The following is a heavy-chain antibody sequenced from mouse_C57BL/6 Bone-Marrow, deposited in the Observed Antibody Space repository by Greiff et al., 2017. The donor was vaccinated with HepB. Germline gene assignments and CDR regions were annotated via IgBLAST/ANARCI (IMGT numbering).Heavy chain of an antibody. CDR2: SRNKANDYTT. CDR1: GFTFSDFY. Sequence: EVKVVESGGGLVQSGRSLRLSCATSGFTFSDFYMEWVRQAPGKGLEWIAASRNKANDYTTEYSASVKGRFIVSRDTSQSILYLQMNALRAEDTAIYYCARDAPSITTVRYFDVWGTGTTVTVSS. V-gene: IGHV7-1*01. D-gene: IGHD1-1*01. CDR3: ARDAPSITTVRYFDV. J-gene: IGHJ1*03.